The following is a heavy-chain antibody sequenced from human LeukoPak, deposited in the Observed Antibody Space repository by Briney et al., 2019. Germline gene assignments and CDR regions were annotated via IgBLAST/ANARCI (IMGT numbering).Heavy chain of an antibody. CDR3: AKQYSSSSSDP. V-gene: IGHV3-23*01. D-gene: IGHD6-6*01. Sequence: GGSLRLSCAASGFAFSRSAMSWVRQAPGKGLEWVSGISGSGDKTYYADSVKGRFTISRDNSKNTLSLQMNSLRGEDTAVYYCAKQYSSSSSDPWGQGTLVTVSS. J-gene: IGHJ5*02. CDR1: GFAFSRSA. CDR2: ISGSGDKT.